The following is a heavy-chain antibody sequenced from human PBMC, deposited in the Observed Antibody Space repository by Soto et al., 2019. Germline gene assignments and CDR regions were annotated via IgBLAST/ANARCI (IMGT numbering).Heavy chain of an antibody. CDR3: AKDGLGYCSSTSCYRHYYYGMDV. CDR1: GFTFSSYA. CDR2: MTGSGGIT. D-gene: IGHD2-2*02. J-gene: IGHJ6*02. Sequence: GGSLRLSCAASGFTFSSYAMSWVRQAPGKGLEWVSAMTGSGGITYYADSVKGRFTISRGSSKNTLSLQMNSLRAEDTAVYYCAKDGLGYCSSTSCYRHYYYGMDVWGQGTTVTVSS. V-gene: IGHV3-23*01.